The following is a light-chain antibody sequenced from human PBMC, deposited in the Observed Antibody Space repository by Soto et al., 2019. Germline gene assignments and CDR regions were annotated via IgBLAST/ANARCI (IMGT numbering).Light chain of an antibody. Sequence: QSALTQPASVSGSPGQSVTISCTGPRSDIGDSNFISWYQHSPGKAPRLLIYEVNNRPSGVSKRFSGSKAGNTASLTISGLLDDDEADYFCAPFRGGTILVFGSGTKVTVL. CDR2: EVN. CDR1: RSDIGDSNF. V-gene: IGLV2-14*01. J-gene: IGLJ1*01. CDR3: APFRGGTILV.